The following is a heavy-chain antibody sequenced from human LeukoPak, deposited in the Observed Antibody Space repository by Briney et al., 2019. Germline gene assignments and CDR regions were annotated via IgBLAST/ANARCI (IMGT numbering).Heavy chain of an antibody. D-gene: IGHD4-17*01. Sequence: ASVKVSCKASGYTFTGYYMHWVRQAPGQGLEWMGWINPNSGGTNYAQKFQGRVTITRDTSISTAYMELSRLRSDDTAVYYCARDLFVDYGDYVAFDYWGQGTLVTVSS. CDR2: INPNSGGT. CDR3: ARDLFVDYGDYVAFDY. V-gene: IGHV1-2*02. CDR1: GYTFTGYY. J-gene: IGHJ4*02.